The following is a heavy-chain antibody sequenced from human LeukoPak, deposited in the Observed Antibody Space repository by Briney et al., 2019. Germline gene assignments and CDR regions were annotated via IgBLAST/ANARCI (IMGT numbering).Heavy chain of an antibody. J-gene: IGHJ4*02. CDR2: IKSKTAGGTA. CDR3: TGPPG. CDR1: GLRVSDAW. Sequence: PGGSLRLSCAASGLRVSDAWMAWVRQAPGKGLEWVGRIKSKTAGGTADYVASVKGRFTISTDDSKNTLYLQMNSLKSEDTAVYYCTGPPGWGQGTLVTVSS. V-gene: IGHV3-15*01.